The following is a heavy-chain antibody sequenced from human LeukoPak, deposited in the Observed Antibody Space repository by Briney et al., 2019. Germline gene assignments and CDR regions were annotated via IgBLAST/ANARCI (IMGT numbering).Heavy chain of an antibody. Sequence: PGWSLRLTCAASGFTFRSHGMSWVRQAPGKGLEWVSAISASGDTTYYADSVKGRFTVYRDNSKNTLYLQMSSQRAEDAAVYYCAKDVSPIANWGQGTLVTVSS. CDR1: GFTFRSHG. J-gene: IGHJ4*02. CDR3: AKDVSPIAN. D-gene: IGHD6-13*01. CDR2: ISASGDTT. V-gene: IGHV3-23*01.